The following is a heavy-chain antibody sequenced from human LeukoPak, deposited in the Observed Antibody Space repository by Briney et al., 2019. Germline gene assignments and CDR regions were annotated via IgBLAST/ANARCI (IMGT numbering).Heavy chain of an antibody. CDR2: ISYDGSNK. V-gene: IGHV3-30*03. Sequence: GGSLRLSCAASGFTFSSYGMHWVRQAPGKGLEWVAVISYDGSNKYYADSVKGRFTISRDNSKNTLYLQMNSLRAEDTAVYYCAMGYGSGSNSFDYWGQGTLVTVSS. D-gene: IGHD3-10*01. CDR1: GFTFSSYG. CDR3: AMGYGSGSNSFDY. J-gene: IGHJ4*02.